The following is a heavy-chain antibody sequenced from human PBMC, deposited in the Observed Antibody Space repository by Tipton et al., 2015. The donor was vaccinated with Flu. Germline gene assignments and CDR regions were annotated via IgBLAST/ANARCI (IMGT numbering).Heavy chain of an antibody. Sequence: PSLTCTVSGGSISSYTYYWGWFRQSPGTGLEWIGSIYYSGTTYYNPSLKSRVTMSIDTSKNQFSLKVTSVTAADTAVYYCAKEGSYNILTNYYNKGVDPWGQGTLVIVSS. D-gene: IGHD3-9*01. CDR3: AKEGSYNILTNYYNKGVDP. J-gene: IGHJ5*02. V-gene: IGHV4-39*07. CDR2: IYYSGTT. CDR1: GGSISSYTYY.